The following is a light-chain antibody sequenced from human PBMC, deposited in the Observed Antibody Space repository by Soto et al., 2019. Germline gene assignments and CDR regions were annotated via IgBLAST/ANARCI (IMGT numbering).Light chain of an antibody. CDR1: ESISSY. V-gene: IGKV1-39*01. CDR2: AAY. Sequence: DIQMTQSPSSLSASVGDRVTITCRASESISSYLNWYQQRPGKAPKLLIYAAYSLQSGVPSRFSGSGSGTDFTLTISNLQPEDLATYFCQQTYSNSLYTFGQGTTLDIK. CDR3: QQTYSNSLYT. J-gene: IGKJ2*01.